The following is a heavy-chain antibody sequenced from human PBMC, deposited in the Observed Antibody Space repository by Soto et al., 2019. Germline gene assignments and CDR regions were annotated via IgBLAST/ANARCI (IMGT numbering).Heavy chain of an antibody. D-gene: IGHD6-6*01. Sequence: QVHLVQSGAEVTKAGSSVKVSCKASGGTFSSHAFSWVRQAPGQGLEWVGGIIPIFETANYAQEFQGRVTISQDESTNKVSLELNNLRSDDTAIYFCAIGDRSSWIGNHWGPGTQVTVS. CDR3: AIGDRSSWIGNH. J-gene: IGHJ5*02. CDR2: IIPIFETA. V-gene: IGHV1-69*01. CDR1: GGTFSSHA.